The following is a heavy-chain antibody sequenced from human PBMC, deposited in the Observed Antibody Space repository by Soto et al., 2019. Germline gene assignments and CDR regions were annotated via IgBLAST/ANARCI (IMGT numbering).Heavy chain of an antibody. J-gene: IGHJ3*02. V-gene: IGHV3-23*01. Sequence: EVQLLESGGGLVQPGESLRLSCAFSGFIFGNYMMTWVRQAPGKGLEWVSTIRDGGESTYYADSVKGRFTISRDNSKNTWYLQMDSVGVEDTAVYYCAPHVHCSGGSCHYDAFDIRGQGTMVTVSS. D-gene: IGHD2-15*01. CDR1: GFIFGNYM. CDR2: IRDGGEST. CDR3: APHVHCSGGSCHYDAFDI.